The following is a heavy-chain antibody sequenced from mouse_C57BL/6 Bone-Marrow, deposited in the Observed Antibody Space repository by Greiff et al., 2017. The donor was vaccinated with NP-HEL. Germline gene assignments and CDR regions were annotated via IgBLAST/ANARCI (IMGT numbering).Heavy chain of an antibody. Sequence: VQLQQSGAELVKPGASVKLSCKASGYTFTEYTIHWVKQRSGQGLEWIGWFYPGSGSINYNEKFKDQATLTADQSSSTVYMELSRLTSEDSAVYFSARNELVQYYFDYWGQGTTLTVSS. CDR1: GYTFTEYT. CDR2: FYPGSGSI. CDR3: ARNELVQYYFDY. D-gene: IGHD1-1*01. J-gene: IGHJ2*01. V-gene: IGHV1-62-2*01.